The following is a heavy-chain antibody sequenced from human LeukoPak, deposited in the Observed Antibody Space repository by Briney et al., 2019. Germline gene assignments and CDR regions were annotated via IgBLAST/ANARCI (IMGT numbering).Heavy chain of an antibody. CDR2: ISGYTGNT. J-gene: IGHJ6*03. D-gene: IGHD5-24*01. CDR1: GYTFTSYG. Sequence: ASVKVSCKASGYTFTSYGISWVRQAPGQGLEWMGWISGYTGNTNYAQKLQGRVTMTTDTSASTAYMELRSLRSDDTAVYYCARAAVEMATITNLRYYYYMDVWGKGTTVTISS. V-gene: IGHV1-18*01. CDR3: ARAAVEMATITNLRYYYYMDV.